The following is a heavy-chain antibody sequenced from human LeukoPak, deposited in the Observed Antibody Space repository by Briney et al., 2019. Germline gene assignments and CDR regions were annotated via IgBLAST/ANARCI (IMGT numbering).Heavy chain of an antibody. Sequence: GASVKVSCKASGYTFTGYYMHWVRQAPGQGLEWMGWINPNSGGTNYAQKFQGWVTMTRDTSISTAYVELSRLRSDDTAVYYCARGTVVVPAAPPSGGFDPWGQGTLVTVSS. J-gene: IGHJ5*02. V-gene: IGHV1-2*04. CDR2: INPNSGGT. D-gene: IGHD2-2*01. CDR1: GYTFTGYY. CDR3: ARGTVVVPAAPPSGGFDP.